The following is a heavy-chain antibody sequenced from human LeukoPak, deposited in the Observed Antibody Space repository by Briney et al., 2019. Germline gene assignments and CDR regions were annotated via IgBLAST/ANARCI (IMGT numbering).Heavy chain of an antibody. V-gene: IGHV4-59*01. Sequence: SETLSLTCTVSAGAIKNYYWAWLRRAPGEGLEWIGYISYSGTTDYNPSLKSRVTMSVATSMNEFSLKLTSSSSAERAISSCARVVRGAVTSNWFDPWGQGTLVTVSS. CDR2: ISYSGTT. CDR3: ARVVRGAVTSNWFDP. J-gene: IGHJ5*02. D-gene: IGHD4-17*01. CDR1: AGAIKNYY.